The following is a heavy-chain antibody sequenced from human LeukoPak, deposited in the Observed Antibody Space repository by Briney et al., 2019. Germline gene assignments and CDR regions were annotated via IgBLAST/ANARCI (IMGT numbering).Heavy chain of an antibody. CDR3: ARAPCSSTSCYDYYYYGMDV. J-gene: IGHJ6*02. Sequence: SETLSLTCAVYGGSFSGYYWSWIRQPPGKGLEWIGEINHSGSTNYNPSLKSRVTISVDTSKNQFSLKLSSVTAADTAVYYCARAPCSSTSCYDYYYYGMDVWGQGTTVTVSS. CDR1: GGSFSGYY. V-gene: IGHV4-34*01. CDR2: INHSGST. D-gene: IGHD2-2*01.